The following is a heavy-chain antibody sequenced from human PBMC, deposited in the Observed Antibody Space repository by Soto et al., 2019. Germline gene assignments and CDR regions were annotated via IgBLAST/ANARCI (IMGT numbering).Heavy chain of an antibody. J-gene: IGHJ5*02. CDR3: ARDGRKDNWFDP. CDR2: IYYSGST. CDR1: GGNIISGDYY. V-gene: IGHV4-30-4*01. Sequence: PSETLSVTCTVSGGNIISGDYYWSWIRQPPGKGLEWIGYIYYSGSTYYNPSLKSRVTISVDTSKNQFSLKLSSVTAADTAVYYCARDGRKDNWFDPWGQGTLVTAPQ.